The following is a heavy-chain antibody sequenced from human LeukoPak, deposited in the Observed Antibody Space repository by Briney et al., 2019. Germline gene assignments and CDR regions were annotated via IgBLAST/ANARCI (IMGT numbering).Heavy chain of an antibody. CDR3: ARDGGTQYYDSSGYDEITYFDY. V-gene: IGHV3-53*01. CDR1: GFPDSSNS. J-gene: IGHJ4*02. CDR2: IYSDNT. Sequence: GGSLRLSCTVSGFPDSSNSMSWVRQAPGKGLEWVSFIYSDNTHYSASVKGRFTISRDNSKNTLYLQMNSLRAEDTAVYYCARDGGTQYYDSSGYDEITYFDYWGQGTLVTVSS. D-gene: IGHD3-22*01.